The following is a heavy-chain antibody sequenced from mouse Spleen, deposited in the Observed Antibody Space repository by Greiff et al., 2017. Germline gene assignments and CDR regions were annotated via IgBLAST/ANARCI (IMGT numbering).Heavy chain of an antibody. Sequence: EVQGVESGGGLVKPGGSLKLSCAASGFTFSSYAMSWVRQTPEKRLEWIATISSGGSYTYYPDSVKGRFTISRDNAKNTLYLQMSSLRSEDTAMYYCARADYYGSSYFAYWGQGTLVTVSA. V-gene: IGHV5-9-3*01. D-gene: IGHD1-1*01. CDR2: ISSGGSYT. CDR3: ARADYYGSSYFAY. J-gene: IGHJ3*01. CDR1: GFTFSSYA.